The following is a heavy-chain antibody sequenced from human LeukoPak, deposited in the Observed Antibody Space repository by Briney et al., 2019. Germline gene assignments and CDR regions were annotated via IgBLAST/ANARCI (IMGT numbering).Heavy chain of an antibody. Sequence: ASVEVSCKASGYTFTSYDINWVRQATGQGLEWMGWMNPNSGNTGYAQKFQGRVTMTRNTSISTAYMELSSLRSDDTAVYCCARGPYGDYVEDFDYWGQGTLVTVSS. CDR3: ARGPYGDYVEDFDY. D-gene: IGHD4-17*01. V-gene: IGHV1-8*01. J-gene: IGHJ4*02. CDR1: GYTFTSYD. CDR2: MNPNSGNT.